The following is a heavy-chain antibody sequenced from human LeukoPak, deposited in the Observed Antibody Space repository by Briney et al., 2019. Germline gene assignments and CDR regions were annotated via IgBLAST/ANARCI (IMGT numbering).Heavy chain of an antibody. CDR3: AREYYFDY. J-gene: IGHJ4*02. Sequence: PGGSLRLSCAASGFTFSNYDMNWVRQAPGKGLEWVSYMSSSGNTIYYADSVKGRFTISRDNAKNSLYLQMNSLRAEDTAVYYCAREYYFDYWGQGTLVTVSS. V-gene: IGHV3-48*03. CDR2: MSSSGNTI. CDR1: GFTFSNYD.